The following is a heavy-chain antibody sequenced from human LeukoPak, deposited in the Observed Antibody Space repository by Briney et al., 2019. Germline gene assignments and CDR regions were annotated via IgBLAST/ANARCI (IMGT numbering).Heavy chain of an antibody. D-gene: IGHD3-22*01. V-gene: IGHV1-2*02. CDR3: ARHYDSSGYYNYNMDV. J-gene: IGHJ6*02. Sequence: GASVKVSCKASGYTFTGYYMHWVRQAPGQGLEWMGWINPNSGGTNYAQKFQGRVTMTRDTSISTAYMELSRLRSDDTAVYYCARHYDSSGYYNYNMDVWGQGTTVTVSS. CDR1: GYTFTGYY. CDR2: INPNSGGT.